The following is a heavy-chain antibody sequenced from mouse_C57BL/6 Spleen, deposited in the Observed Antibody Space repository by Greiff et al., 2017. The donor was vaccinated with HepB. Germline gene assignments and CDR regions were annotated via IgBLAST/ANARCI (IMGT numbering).Heavy chain of an antibody. Sequence: QVHVKQPGAELVRPGSSVKLSCKASGYTFPSYWMDWVKQSPGQGLEWIGNIYPSDSETHYNQKFKDKATLTVDKSSSTAYMQLSSLTSEDSAVYYCAVYYGYSWFAYWGQGTLVTVSA. D-gene: IGHD2-2*01. CDR1: GYTFPSYW. V-gene: IGHV1-61*01. CDR2: IYPSDSET. CDR3: AVYYGYSWFAY. J-gene: IGHJ3*01.